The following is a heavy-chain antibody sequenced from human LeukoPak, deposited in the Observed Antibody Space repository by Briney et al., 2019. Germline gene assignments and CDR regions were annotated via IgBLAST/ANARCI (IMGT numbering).Heavy chain of an antibody. D-gene: IGHD6-19*01. CDR1: GFSFTTIQVG. Sequence: SGPTLVNPTQTLTLTCTFSGFSFTTIQVGVGWIRQPPGKALEWLGVIYWDDDKRYSPSLRNRLAITKDTSKNQVVLTMTNVDPADTATYYCAPRPSGFMSGWDYRYFDNWAPGILVNVSS. CDR2: IYWDDDK. CDR3: APRPSGFMSGWDYRYFDN. V-gene: IGHV2-5*02. J-gene: IGHJ4*03.